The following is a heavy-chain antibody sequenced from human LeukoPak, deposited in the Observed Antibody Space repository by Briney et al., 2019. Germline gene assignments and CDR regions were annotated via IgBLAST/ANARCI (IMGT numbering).Heavy chain of an antibody. CDR1: GFTLRSYT. Sequence: GGSLRLSCAASGFTLRSYTMNWVRQAPGKGLEWVSSIGISSNKIYYADSVKGRFIISRDNAKNSVYLQMNSLRAEDTAVYYCAKDRKYCSSSTCPYYFDYWGQGTLVTVSS. J-gene: IGHJ4*02. D-gene: IGHD2-2*01. V-gene: IGHV3-21*01. CDR2: IGISSNKI. CDR3: AKDRKYCSSSTCPYYFDY.